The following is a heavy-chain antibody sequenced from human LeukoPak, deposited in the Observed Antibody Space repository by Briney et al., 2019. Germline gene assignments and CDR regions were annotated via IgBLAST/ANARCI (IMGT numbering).Heavy chain of an antibody. CDR1: GGSISSSNW. D-gene: IGHD5-24*01. V-gene: IGHV4-4*02. J-gene: IGHJ4*02. Sequence: SETLSLTCAVSGGSISSSNWWSWVRQPPGKGLEWIGEIYHSGSTNYNPSLKSRVTISVDTSKNQFSLKLSSVTAADTAVYYCARISEMATILDYWGQGTLVTVSS. CDR3: ARISEMATILDY. CDR2: IYHSGST.